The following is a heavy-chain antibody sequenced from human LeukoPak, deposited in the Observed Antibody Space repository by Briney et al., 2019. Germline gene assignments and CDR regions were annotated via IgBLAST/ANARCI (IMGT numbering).Heavy chain of an antibody. D-gene: IGHD2-15*01. CDR1: GLTVSGNY. CDR2: MYASGTT. Sequence: PGGSLRLSCAVSGLTVSGNYMSWVRQAPGKGLEWVSIMYASGTTDYADSVKGRFTISRDNSKNTLFLQMSSLRAEDTAVYYCARGITNIAVGDYWGQGALVTVSS. CDR3: ARGITNIAVGDY. V-gene: IGHV3-53*01. J-gene: IGHJ4*02.